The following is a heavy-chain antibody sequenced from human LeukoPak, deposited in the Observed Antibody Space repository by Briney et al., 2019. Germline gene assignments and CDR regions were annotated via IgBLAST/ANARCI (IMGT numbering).Heavy chain of an antibody. V-gene: IGHV3-21*01. Sequence: GGSLRLSCAASGFTFSSYSMNWVRQAPGKGLEWVSSISSSSSYIYYADSVKGRFTISRDNAKNSLYLQMNSLRAEDTAVYYRASGYYYDSSGYYRDYWGQGTLVTVSS. CDR1: GFTFSSYS. CDR2: ISSSSSYI. CDR3: ASGYYYDSSGYYRDY. J-gene: IGHJ4*02. D-gene: IGHD3-22*01.